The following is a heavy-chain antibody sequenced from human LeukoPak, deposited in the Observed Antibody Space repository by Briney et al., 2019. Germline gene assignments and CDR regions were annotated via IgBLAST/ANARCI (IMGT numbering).Heavy chain of an antibody. Sequence: GASVKVSCKASGYTFTSYGISWVRQAPGQGLEWMGWISAYNGNTNYAQKLQGRVTMTTDTSTSTAYMELRSLRSDDTAVYYCARSLYYYDSSGYSLGGYWGQGTLVTVSS. CDR3: ARSLYYYDSSGYSLGGY. CDR1: GYTFTSYG. J-gene: IGHJ4*02. V-gene: IGHV1-18*01. D-gene: IGHD3-22*01. CDR2: ISAYNGNT.